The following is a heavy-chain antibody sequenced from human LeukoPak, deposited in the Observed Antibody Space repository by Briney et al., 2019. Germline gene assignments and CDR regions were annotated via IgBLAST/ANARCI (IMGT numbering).Heavy chain of an antibody. J-gene: IGHJ4*02. D-gene: IGHD3-22*01. CDR1: GNSISSGDNY. CDR2: IYTSEGT. V-gene: IGHV4-61*02. CDR3: ARASYSYDINGWVPFDY. Sequence: SETLSLACTLAGNSISSGDNYWSWIRQPAGKGLEWIGRIYTSEGTHYNPSPKSRGTRSGDTSKTTFSLRLRSVTAADTAVYYCARASYSYDINGWVPFDYWGQGTLVTVSS.